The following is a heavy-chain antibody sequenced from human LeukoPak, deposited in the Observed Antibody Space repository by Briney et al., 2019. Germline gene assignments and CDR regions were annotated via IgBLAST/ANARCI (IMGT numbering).Heavy chain of an antibody. D-gene: IGHD3-22*01. V-gene: IGHV3-30-3*01. CDR3: ARASGYYYDSSGCLGY. J-gene: IGHJ4*02. Sequence: GGSLRLSCAASGFTFSSYAMHWVRQAPGKGLEWVAVISYDGSNKYYADSVKGRFTISRDNSKNTLYLQMNSLRAEDTAVYYCARASGYYYDSSGCLGYWGQGTLVTVSS. CDR1: GFTFSSYA. CDR2: ISYDGSNK.